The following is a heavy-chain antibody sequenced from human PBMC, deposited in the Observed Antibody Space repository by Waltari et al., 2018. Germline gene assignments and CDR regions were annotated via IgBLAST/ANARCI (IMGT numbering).Heavy chain of an antibody. CDR2: IHYSGSI. V-gene: IGHV4-59*01. J-gene: IGHJ6*03. CDR3: ARADTSTSYFYYYMDV. Sequence: QVQLQESGPGLVKPSETLSLTCTVSGGSTSTYYWSWVRQSPGKGLEWIGYIHYSGSIVYNPSLGSRVAISLDTPTNQFSLRLRSVTAADAAIYYCARADTSTSYFYYYMDVWGKGTTVTVSS. CDR1: GGSTSTYY. D-gene: IGHD1-26*01.